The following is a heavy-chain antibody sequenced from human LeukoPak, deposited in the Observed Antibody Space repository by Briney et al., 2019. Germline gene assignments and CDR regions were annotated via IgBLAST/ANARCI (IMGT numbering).Heavy chain of an antibody. CDR1: GFTVSSNY. CDR2: IYSGGST. D-gene: IGHD6-13*01. J-gene: IGHJ4*02. Sequence: PGGSLRLSCAASGFTVSSNYMSWVRQAPGKGLEWVSVIYSGGSTYYADSVKGRFTISRDNSKNTLYLQMSSLRAEDTAVYYCARASGYSSSLELDYWGQGTLVTVSS. CDR3: ARASGYSSSLELDY. V-gene: IGHV3-66*01.